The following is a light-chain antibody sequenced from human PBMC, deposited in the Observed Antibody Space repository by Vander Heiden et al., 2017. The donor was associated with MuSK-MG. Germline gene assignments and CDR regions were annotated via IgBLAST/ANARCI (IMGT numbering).Light chain of an antibody. Sequence: DIQMTQSPSSLSASVGDRVTITCRASQSISSYLNWYQQKPGKAPKLLIYAASSLQSGVPSRFRGSGSGTDFTLTISSLQPEDFATYYCQQCDSTLITFGQGTRMEIK. CDR1: QSISSY. CDR2: AAS. J-gene: IGKJ5*01. CDR3: QQCDSTLIT. V-gene: IGKV1-39*01.